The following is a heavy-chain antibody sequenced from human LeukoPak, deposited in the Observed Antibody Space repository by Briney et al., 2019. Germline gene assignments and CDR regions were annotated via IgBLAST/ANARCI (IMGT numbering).Heavy chain of an antibody. J-gene: IGHJ4*02. CDR2: FSADGINI. CDR1: GFTFSIYG. V-gene: IGHV3-30*03. D-gene: IGHD2-2*02. CDR3: ARDRKFQYCSSTSCYNPHY. Sequence: GRSLRLSCAASGFTFSIYGMHWVRQAPGKGLEWVALFSADGINIYYADSVKGRFTISRDNSKNTLYLQMNSLRAEDTAVYYCARDRKFQYCSSTSCYNPHYWGQGTLVTVSS.